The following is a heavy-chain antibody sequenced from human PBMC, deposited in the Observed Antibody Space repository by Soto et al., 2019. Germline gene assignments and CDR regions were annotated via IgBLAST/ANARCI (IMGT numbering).Heavy chain of an antibody. CDR1: GFTFSSYA. CDR2: ISGSGGST. D-gene: IGHD3-10*01. V-gene: IGHV3-23*01. CDR3: AKAGSGSYAYYYYMDV. Sequence: GGSLRLSCAASGFTFSSYAMSWVRQAPGKGLEWVSAISGSGGSTYYADSVKGRFTISRDNSKNTLYLQMNSLRAEDTAVYYCAKAGSGSYAYYYYMDVWGKGTTVTVSS. J-gene: IGHJ6*03.